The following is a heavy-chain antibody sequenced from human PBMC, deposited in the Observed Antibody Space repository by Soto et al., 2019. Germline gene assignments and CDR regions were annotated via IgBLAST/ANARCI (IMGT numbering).Heavy chain of an antibody. D-gene: IGHD3-3*01. CDR3: ANLGRRVLRFLEWLPI. V-gene: IGHV3-23*01. CDR2: ISGSGGST. CDR1: GFTFSSYA. Sequence: EVQLLESGGGLVQPGGSLRLSCAASGFTFSSYAMSWVRQAPGKGLEWVSAISGSGGSTYYADSVKGRFTISRDNSKNTLYLQMNSLRAEDRAVYYCANLGRRVLRFLEWLPIWGQGTLVTVSS. J-gene: IGHJ4*02.